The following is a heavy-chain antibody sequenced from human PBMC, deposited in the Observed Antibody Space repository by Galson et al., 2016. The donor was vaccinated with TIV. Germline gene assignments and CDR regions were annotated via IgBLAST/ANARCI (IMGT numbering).Heavy chain of an antibody. CDR1: GYSFTGNY. Sequence: SVKVSCKASGYSFTGNYIHWVRQAPGQGLEWMGWINPPSGDTNYQRRFQERVTMTRETSITTVYMDLNRLTSYDTAVYYCARDLSTDTTTPFDYWGQGTLVTV. D-gene: IGHD4-17*01. V-gene: IGHV1-2*02. CDR2: INPPSGDT. J-gene: IGHJ4*02. CDR3: ARDLSTDTTTPFDY.